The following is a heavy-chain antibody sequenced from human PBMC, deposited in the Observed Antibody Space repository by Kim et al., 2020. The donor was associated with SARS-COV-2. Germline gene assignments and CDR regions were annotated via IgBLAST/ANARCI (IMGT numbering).Heavy chain of an antibody. CDR2: IYYSGST. Sequence: SETLSLTCTVSGGSISSGGYYWSWIRQHPGKGLEWIGYIYYSGSTYYNPSLKSRVTISVDTSKNQFSLKLSSVTAADTAVYYCAREGRDYGDYGRGALWFDPWGQGTLVTVSS. CDR3: AREGRDYGDYGRGALWFDP. D-gene: IGHD4-17*01. CDR1: GGSISSGGYY. J-gene: IGHJ5*02. V-gene: IGHV4-31*03.